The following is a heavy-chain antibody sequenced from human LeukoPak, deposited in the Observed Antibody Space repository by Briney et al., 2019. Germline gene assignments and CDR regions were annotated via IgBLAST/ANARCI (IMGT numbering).Heavy chain of an antibody. CDR2: IYPGDSDT. Sequence: PGESLRISCQCSGYIFTSYWIGWVRQMPGKGLEWMGIIYPGDSDTRYSPSFQGQVTISADKSISTAYLQWSSLKASDTAMYYCARQAVPVAKYFQHWGQGTLVTVSS. D-gene: IGHD2-2*01. J-gene: IGHJ1*01. CDR1: GYIFTSYW. V-gene: IGHV5-51*01. CDR3: ARQAVPVAKYFQH.